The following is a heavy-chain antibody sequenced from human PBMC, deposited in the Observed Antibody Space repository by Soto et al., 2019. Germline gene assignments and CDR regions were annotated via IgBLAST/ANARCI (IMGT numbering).Heavy chain of an antibody. Sequence: SETLSLTCAVYGGSFSGYYWSWIRQPPGKGLEWIGEINHSGSTNYNPSLKSRVTISVDTSKNQFSLKLSSVTAADTAVYYCARGSAVARNDYWGQGTLVTVSS. J-gene: IGHJ4*02. CDR3: ARGSAVARNDY. D-gene: IGHD6-19*01. CDR2: INHSGST. CDR1: GGSFSGYY. V-gene: IGHV4-34*01.